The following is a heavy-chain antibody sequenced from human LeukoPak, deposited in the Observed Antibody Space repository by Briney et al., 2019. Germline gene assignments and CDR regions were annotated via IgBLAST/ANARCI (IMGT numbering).Heavy chain of an antibody. V-gene: IGHV3-11*04. CDR2: ISSSGGYII. J-gene: IGHJ4*02. D-gene: IGHD3-10*01. CDR3: ARGVPNYYGSGSYSDFDY. CDR1: GFTFSDYY. Sequence: GGSLRLSCAASGFTFSDYYMSWIRQALGKGLEWISCISSSGGYIIYYADSVKGRFTISRDNAKNSLYLQMNSLRAEDTAVYYCARGVPNYYGSGSYSDFDYWGQGTLVTVSS.